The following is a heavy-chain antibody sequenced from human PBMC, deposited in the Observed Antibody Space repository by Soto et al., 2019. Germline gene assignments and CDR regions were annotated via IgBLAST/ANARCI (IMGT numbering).Heavy chain of an antibody. D-gene: IGHD1-26*01. Sequence: ASVKVSCKASGYTFTSYGISWVRQAPGQGLEWMGWISAYNGNTNYAQKLQGRVTTTTDTSTSTAYMELRSLRSDDTAVYYCARVMDFRGSYFLNYYYYGMDVWGQGTTVTVSS. J-gene: IGHJ6*02. CDR2: ISAYNGNT. V-gene: IGHV1-18*04. CDR1: GYTFTSYG. CDR3: ARVMDFRGSYFLNYYYYGMDV.